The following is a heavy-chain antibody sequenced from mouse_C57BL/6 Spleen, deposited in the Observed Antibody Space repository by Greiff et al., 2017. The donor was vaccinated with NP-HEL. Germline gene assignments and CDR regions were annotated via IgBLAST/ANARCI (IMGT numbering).Heavy chain of an antibody. J-gene: IGHJ1*03. V-gene: IGHV1-69*01. Sequence: QVQLQQPGAELVMPGASVKLSCKASGYTFTSYWMHWVKQRPGQGLAWIGEIDPSDSYTNYNQKFKGKSTLTVDKSSSTAYMQLSSLTSEDSAVYYCAKGGDYGYWYFDVWGTGTTVTVSS. CDR2: IDPSDSYT. CDR1: GYTFTSYW. D-gene: IGHD2-13*01. CDR3: AKGGDYGYWYFDV.